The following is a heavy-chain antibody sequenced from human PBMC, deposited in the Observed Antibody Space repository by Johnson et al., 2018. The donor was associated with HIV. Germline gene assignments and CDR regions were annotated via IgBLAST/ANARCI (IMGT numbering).Heavy chain of an antibody. J-gene: IGHJ3*02. CDR1: GFTFSTYG. Sequence: QVQLVESWGGVVQPGRSLRLSCAASGFTFSTYGMHWVRQAPGKGLEWVAAMWYDGSNKYYADSVKCRFTISRDNSKNTLYLQMNSLRVADTAVYYCAKDQWSSSWTNDAFDIWGQGTKVSVSS. V-gene: IGHV3-33*06. CDR3: AKDQWSSSWTNDAFDI. D-gene: IGHD6-13*01. CDR2: MWYDGSNK.